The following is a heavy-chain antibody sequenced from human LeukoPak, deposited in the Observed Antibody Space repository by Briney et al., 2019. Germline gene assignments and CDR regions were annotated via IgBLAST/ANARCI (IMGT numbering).Heavy chain of an antibody. J-gene: IGHJ4*02. CDR1: GYTFTNYG. CDR3: ARARCCSSTSCYGGVDY. Sequence: ASVKVSCKASGYTFTNYGISWVRQAPGQGLEWMRWSGAYNGNTNYAQKLQGRVTMTTDTSTSTAYMELRSLRSDDTAVYYCARARCCSSTSCYGGVDYWGQGTLVTVSS. V-gene: IGHV1-18*01. CDR2: SGAYNGNT. D-gene: IGHD2-2*01.